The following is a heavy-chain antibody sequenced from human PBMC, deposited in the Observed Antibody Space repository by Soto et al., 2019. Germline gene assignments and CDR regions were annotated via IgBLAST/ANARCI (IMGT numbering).Heavy chain of an antibody. CDR1: GGTFSSYA. Sequence: GASVKVSCKASGGTFSSYAISWVRQAPGQGLEWMGGIIPIFGTANYAQKFQGRVTITADESTSTAYMELSSLRSEDTAVYYCARGRDGYNLFDPWGQGTLVTVS. D-gene: IGHD5-12*01. CDR3: ARGRDGYNLFDP. J-gene: IGHJ5*02. V-gene: IGHV1-69*13. CDR2: IIPIFGTA.